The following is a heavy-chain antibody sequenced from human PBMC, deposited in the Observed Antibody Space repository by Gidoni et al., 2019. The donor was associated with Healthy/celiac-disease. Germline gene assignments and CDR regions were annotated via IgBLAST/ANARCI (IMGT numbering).Heavy chain of an antibody. Sequence: RGGLVKPGGSLSLSCADSLFTLSDDYMSWIRQAPGKGREWVSYISSSSSYTNYADSGKGRFTITRDNAKNSLYLQMNSLRAEETAVYYCARQVMVRGVIITFDYWGQGTLVTVS. CDR2: ISSSSSYT. V-gene: IGHV3-11*03. J-gene: IGHJ4*02. CDR3: ARQVMVRGVIITFDY. CDR1: LFTLSDDY. D-gene: IGHD3-10*01.